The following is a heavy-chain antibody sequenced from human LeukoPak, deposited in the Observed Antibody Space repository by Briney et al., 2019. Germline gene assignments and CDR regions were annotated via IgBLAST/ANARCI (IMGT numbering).Heavy chain of an antibody. CDR1: GGSISSYY. D-gene: IGHD3-22*01. Sequence: SETLSLTCTVSGGSISSYYWSWIRQPPGKGLEWIGYIYYSGSTNYNPSLKSRVTISVDTSKNQFSLELSSVTAADTAVYYCARHTNYYDSSGYPTYYMDVWGKGTTVTVSS. CDR3: ARHTNYYDSSGYPTYYMDV. CDR2: IYYSGST. V-gene: IGHV4-59*08. J-gene: IGHJ6*03.